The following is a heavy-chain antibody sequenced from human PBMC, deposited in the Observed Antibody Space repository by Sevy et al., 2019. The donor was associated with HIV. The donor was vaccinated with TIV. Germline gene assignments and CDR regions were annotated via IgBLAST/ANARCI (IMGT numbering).Heavy chain of an antibody. CDR3: AGPILTYNNGWSYYDY. Sequence: SETLSLTCTVSGASISSSCYYWGWIRQPPGQGLEWIASINYSGSTFYNPSLKSRVTISADTSKNQFSLDLNSLTAADTAIYYCAGPILTYNNGWSYYDYWGQGTMVTVSS. V-gene: IGHV4-39*01. CDR1: GASISSSCYY. J-gene: IGHJ4*02. CDR2: INYSGST. D-gene: IGHD6-19*01.